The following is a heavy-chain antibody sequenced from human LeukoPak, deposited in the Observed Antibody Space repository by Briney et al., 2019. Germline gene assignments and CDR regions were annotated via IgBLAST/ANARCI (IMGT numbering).Heavy chain of an antibody. D-gene: IGHD1/OR15-1a*01. V-gene: IGHV1-69*04. J-gene: IGHJ6*02. CDR3: ARVGLLQANEQSYYYGMDV. CDR1: GGTFSSYA. Sequence: ASVKVSCKASGGTFSSYAINWVRQAPGQGLEWMGRIIPILGIANYAQKFQGRVTITADKSTSTAYMELSSLRSEDTAVYYCARVGLLQANEQSYYYGMDVWGQGTTVTVSS. CDR2: IIPILGIA.